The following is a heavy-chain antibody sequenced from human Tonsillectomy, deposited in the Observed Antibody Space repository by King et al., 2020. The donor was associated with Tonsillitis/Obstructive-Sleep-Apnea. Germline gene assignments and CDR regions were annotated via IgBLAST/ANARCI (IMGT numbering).Heavy chain of an antibody. J-gene: IGHJ3*02. CDR2: IYYSGST. Sequence: VQLQESGPGLVKPSETLSLTCTVSGGSISSYYCSWIRQPPGKGLEWIGYIYYSGSTNYNPSLKSRVTISVVTSKNQFSLKLSSVTAADTAVYYCARDMVLEAGGDAFDIWGQGTMVTVSS. CDR3: ARDMVLEAGGDAFDI. CDR1: GGSISSYY. V-gene: IGHV4-59*01. D-gene: IGHD2-8*01.